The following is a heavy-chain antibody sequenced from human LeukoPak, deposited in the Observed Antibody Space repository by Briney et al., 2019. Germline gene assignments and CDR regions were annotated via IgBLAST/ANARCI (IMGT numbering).Heavy chain of an antibody. CDR3: ARGQPGYSSGWYTIDY. D-gene: IGHD6-19*01. J-gene: IGHJ4*02. V-gene: IGHV3-21*01. CDR1: GFTFSSYA. Sequence: GGSLRLSCAASGFTFSSYAMSWVRQAPGKGLEWVSCISSSSSYIYYADSVKGRFTISRDNAKYSLYLQMNSLRAEDTAVYYCARGQPGYSSGWYTIDYWGQGTLVTVSS. CDR2: ISSSSSYI.